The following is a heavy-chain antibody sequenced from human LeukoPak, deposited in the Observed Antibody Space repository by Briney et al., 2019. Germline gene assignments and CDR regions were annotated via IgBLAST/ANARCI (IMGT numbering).Heavy chain of an antibody. J-gene: IGHJ4*02. CDR2: ISYDGSNK. V-gene: IGHV3-30-3*01. Sequence: PGGSLRLSCAASGFTFSSYAMHWVRQAPGKGLEWVAVISYDGSNKYYADSVKGRFTISRDNSKNTLYLQMNSLRAEDTAVYYCAMQVYCSGGSCFDYWGQGTLVTVSS. CDR1: GFTFSSYA. D-gene: IGHD2-15*01. CDR3: AMQVYCSGGSCFDY.